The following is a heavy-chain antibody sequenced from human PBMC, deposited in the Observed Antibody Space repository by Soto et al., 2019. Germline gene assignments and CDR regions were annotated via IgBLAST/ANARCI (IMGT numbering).Heavy chain of an antibody. CDR2: IYYSGST. V-gene: IGHV4-61*01. D-gene: IGHD3-22*01. CDR3: ATNTYYYDSSGYHPSYGMDV. Sequence: LSLTCTVSGGSVSSGSYCWSWIRQPPGKGLEWIGYIYYSGSTNYNPSLKSRVTISVDTSKNQFSLKLSSVTAADTAVYYCATNTYYYDSSGYHPSYGMDVWGQGTTVTVSS. J-gene: IGHJ6*02. CDR1: GGSVSSGSYC.